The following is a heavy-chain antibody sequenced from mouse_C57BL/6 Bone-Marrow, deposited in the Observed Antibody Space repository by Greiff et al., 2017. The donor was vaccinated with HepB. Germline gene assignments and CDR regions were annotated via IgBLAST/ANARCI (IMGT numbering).Heavy chain of an antibody. J-gene: IGHJ1*03. D-gene: IGHD4-1*01. CDR3: ARHPNWDGYFDV. Sequence: EVKLQESGGGLVQPGGSLKLSCAASGFTFSDYYMYWVRQTPEKRLEWVAYISNGGGSTYYPDTVKGRFTISRDNAKNTLYLQMSRLKSEDTAMYYCARHPNWDGYFDVWGTGTTVTVSS. V-gene: IGHV5-12*01. CDR1: GFTFSDYY. CDR2: ISNGGGST.